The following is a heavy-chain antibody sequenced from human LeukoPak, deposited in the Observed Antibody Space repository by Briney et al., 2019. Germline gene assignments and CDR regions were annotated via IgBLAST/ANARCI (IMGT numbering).Heavy chain of an antibody. Sequence: PSETLSLTCTVSGGSISSGDYYWSWIRQPPGKGLEWIGYIYYSGSTYYNPSLKSRVTISVDTSKNQFSLKLGSVTAADTAVYYCARVRYGDYVGSGYWGQGTLVTVSS. V-gene: IGHV4-30-4*01. J-gene: IGHJ4*02. CDR1: GGSISSGDYY. CDR2: IYYSGST. D-gene: IGHD4-17*01. CDR3: ARVRYGDYVGSGY.